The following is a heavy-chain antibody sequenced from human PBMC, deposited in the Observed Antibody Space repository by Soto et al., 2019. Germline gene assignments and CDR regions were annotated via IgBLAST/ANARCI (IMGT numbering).Heavy chain of an antibody. Sequence: SVKVSCKASGGTFSSYAISWVRQAPGQGLEWMGGIIPIFGTANYAQKFQGRVTITADESTSTAYMELSSLRSEDTAVYYCASLTYYYDSSGLKATGDAFDIWGQGTMVT. V-gene: IGHV1-69*13. CDR2: IIPIFGTA. D-gene: IGHD3-22*01. J-gene: IGHJ3*02. CDR3: ASLTYYYDSSGLKATGDAFDI. CDR1: GGTFSSYA.